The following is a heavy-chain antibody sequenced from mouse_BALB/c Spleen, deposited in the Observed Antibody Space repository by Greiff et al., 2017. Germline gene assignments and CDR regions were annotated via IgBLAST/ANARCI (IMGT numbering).Heavy chain of an antibody. J-gene: IGHJ2*01. Sequence: EVKLVESGGGLVQPGGSLRLSCATSGFTFTDYYMSWVRQPPGKALEWLGFIRNKANGYTTEYSASVKGRFTISRDNSQSILYLQMNTLRAEDSATYYYARDKAITTAFDYWGQGTTLTVSS. V-gene: IGHV7-3*02. CDR1: GFTFTDYY. CDR3: ARDKAITTAFDY. D-gene: IGHD1-2*01. CDR2: IRNKANGYTT.